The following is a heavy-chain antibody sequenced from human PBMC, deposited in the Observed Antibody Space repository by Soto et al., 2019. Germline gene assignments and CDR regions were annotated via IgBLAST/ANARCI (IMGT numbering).Heavy chain of an antibody. CDR1: GFTFVDYG. J-gene: IGHJ6*02. CDR3: SIFHGGARTRVYCKVLEF. CDR2: ISYDGSNE. D-gene: IGHD3-3*01. Sequence: SLRLSYAASGFTFVDYGMHWVRQDQGKGLEWVAVISYDGSNEYYADSVKGRFTISRDNSKNTLYLQLTSLRDEDSVLYYFSIFHGGARTRVYCKVLEFWGQGTTVTVSS. V-gene: IGHV3-30*03.